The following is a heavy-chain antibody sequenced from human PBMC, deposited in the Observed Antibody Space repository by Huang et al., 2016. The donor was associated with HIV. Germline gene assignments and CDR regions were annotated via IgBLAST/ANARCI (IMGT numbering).Heavy chain of an antibody. J-gene: IGHJ4*02. V-gene: IGHV3-30*18. CDR2: ISYDGSYQ. D-gene: IGHD5-12*01. CDR1: GFTFSNYG. Sequence: QVQLVESGGGVVQPGRSLRLSCAASGFTFSNYGVHWVRQAPGKGLEWGAAISYDGSYQYYSDSVKGRCTISRDDSQNTLYRQMSSLRAEDTAVYFCAKDREDSAYQLDYWGQGTRVTVSS. CDR3: AKDREDSAYQLDY.